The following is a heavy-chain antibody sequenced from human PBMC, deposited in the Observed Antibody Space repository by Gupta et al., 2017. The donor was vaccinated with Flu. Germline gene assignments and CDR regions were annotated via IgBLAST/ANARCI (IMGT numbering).Heavy chain of an antibody. J-gene: IGHJ4*02. Sequence: AQLPARGSGPVEPAQTRTLTGGISGDGVANNSAVWHWIRQSPSRGLEWLGRTYFRSKWYSDYAVSLKSRIIINADSAQNHVSLQLKFVTPEDTAVYYCARTLAGENNFDYWVLGTLVTVPS. CDR1: GDGVANNSAV. V-gene: IGHV6-1*01. D-gene: IGHD6-19*01. CDR2: TYFRSKWYS. CDR3: ARTLAGENNFDY.